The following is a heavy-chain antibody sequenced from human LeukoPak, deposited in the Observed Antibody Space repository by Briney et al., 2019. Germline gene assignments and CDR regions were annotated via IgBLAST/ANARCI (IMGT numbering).Heavy chain of an antibody. D-gene: IGHD6-19*01. J-gene: IGHJ4*02. Sequence: PGGSLRLSCAASGFTFSSYSMNWVRQAPGKGLEWVSSISSSSSYIYYADSVKGRFTISRDNAKNSLYLQMNSLRVEDTAVYYCARDMSSGWYSNFDYWGQGTLVTVSS. CDR1: GFTFSSYS. CDR3: ARDMSSGWYSNFDY. V-gene: IGHV3-21*01. CDR2: ISSSSSYI.